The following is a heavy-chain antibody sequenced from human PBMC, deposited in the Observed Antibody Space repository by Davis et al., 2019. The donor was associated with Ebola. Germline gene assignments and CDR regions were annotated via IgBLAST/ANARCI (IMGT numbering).Heavy chain of an antibody. Sequence: SETLSLTCAVSGGSISNAYWSWIRQPPGKGLEWIGYIYYSGSTSYNPSLKSRVTISIDTSKNQFSLKLSSVTAADTAVYYCGRVKWHYDGNGQRIYDAVDMWGQGTTVTVS. CDR3: GRVKWHYDGNGQRIYDAVDM. D-gene: IGHD3-22*01. CDR1: GGSISNAY. J-gene: IGHJ3*02. V-gene: IGHV4-59*01. CDR2: IYYSGST.